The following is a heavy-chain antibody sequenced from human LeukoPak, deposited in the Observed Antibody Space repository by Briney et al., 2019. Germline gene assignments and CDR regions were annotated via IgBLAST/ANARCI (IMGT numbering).Heavy chain of an antibody. CDR1: GGSFSGYY. Sequence: SETLSLTCAVYGGSFSGYYWSWIRQPPGKGLEWIGEINHSGSTNYNPSLKSRVTISVDTSKNQFSLKLSSVTAADTAVYYCARAINYYDSSGPWGQGTLVTVSS. J-gene: IGHJ5*02. CDR2: INHSGST. V-gene: IGHV4-34*01. D-gene: IGHD3-22*01. CDR3: ARAINYYDSSGP.